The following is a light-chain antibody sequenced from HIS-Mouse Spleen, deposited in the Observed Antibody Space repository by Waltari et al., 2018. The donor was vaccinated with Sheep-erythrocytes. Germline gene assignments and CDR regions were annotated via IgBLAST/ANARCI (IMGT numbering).Light chain of an antibody. J-gene: IGLJ1*01. CDR1: NLGYKY. Sequence: SYELTQPPSVSVSPGQTASITCSGDNLGYKYACWYQQKPGQSPVLVIYQDSKRPSGIAERVSGANSGNTATLTISGTQAMDEADYYCQAWDSSIYVFGTGTKVTVL. CDR3: QAWDSSIYV. CDR2: QDS. V-gene: IGLV3-1*01.